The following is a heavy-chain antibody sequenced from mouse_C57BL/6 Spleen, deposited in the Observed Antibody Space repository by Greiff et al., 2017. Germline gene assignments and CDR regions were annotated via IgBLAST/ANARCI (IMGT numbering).Heavy chain of an antibody. CDR3: ARQDYGSSCWYFDV. J-gene: IGHJ1*03. D-gene: IGHD1-1*01. Sequence: QVQLKQSGPELVKPGASVKISCKASGYAFSSSWMNWVKQRPGKGLEGIGRIYPGDGDTNYNGKFKGKATLTADKSSSTAYMQLSSLTSEDSAVYFCARQDYGSSCWYFDVWDTRTTVTVST. CDR1: GYAFSSSW. V-gene: IGHV1-82*01. CDR2: IYPGDGDT.